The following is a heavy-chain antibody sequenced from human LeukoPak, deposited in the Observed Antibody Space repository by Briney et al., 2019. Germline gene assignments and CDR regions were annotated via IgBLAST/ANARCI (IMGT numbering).Heavy chain of an antibody. D-gene: IGHD3-10*01. CDR3: ARGPMVRGAYGMDV. CDR2: ISWNSGSI. J-gene: IGHJ6*02. V-gene: IGHV3-9*01. Sequence: GRSLRLSCAASGFTFDDYAMHWVRQAPGKGLEWVSGISWNSGSIGYADSVKGRFTISRDNAENTLYLQMNSLRAEDTAVYYCARGPMVRGAYGMDVWGQGTTVTVSS. CDR1: GFTFDDYA.